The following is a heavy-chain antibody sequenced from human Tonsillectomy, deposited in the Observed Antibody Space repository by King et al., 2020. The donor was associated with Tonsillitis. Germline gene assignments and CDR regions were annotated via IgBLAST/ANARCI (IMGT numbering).Heavy chain of an antibody. V-gene: IGHV2-5*02. Sequence: ITLKESGPTLVKPPQTLTLTCTFSGFSLSTSGVGVGWIRQPPGKALEWLALIYWDDDKRYSPSLKSRLTITKDTSKNQVVLTMTNMDPVDTATYYCARLATTPGGSWLNWFDPWGQGTLVTVSS. J-gene: IGHJ5*02. CDR3: ARLATTPGGSWLNWFDP. CDR2: IYWDDDK. CDR1: GFSLSTSGVG. D-gene: IGHD6-13*01.